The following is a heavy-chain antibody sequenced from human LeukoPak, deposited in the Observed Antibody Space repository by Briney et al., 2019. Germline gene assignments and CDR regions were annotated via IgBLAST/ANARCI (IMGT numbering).Heavy chain of an antibody. CDR1: GGSISGVY. Sequence: PSETLSLTCTVSGGSISGVYWNWIRQPPRKGLEWVGYIHTSGRTRFNPSLKSRLSFSIDTSKNQVSLRLSSVTATDTAVYYCTRRRGGWGEGEFDFWGQGIPVTVST. J-gene: IGHJ4*02. CDR2: IHTSGRT. CDR3: TRRRGGWGEGEFDF. D-gene: IGHD3-16*01. V-gene: IGHV4-4*09.